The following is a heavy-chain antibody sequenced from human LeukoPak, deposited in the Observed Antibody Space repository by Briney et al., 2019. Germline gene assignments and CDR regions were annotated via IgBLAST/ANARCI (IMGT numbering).Heavy chain of an antibody. CDR2: INTGGDYI. V-gene: IGHV3-21*01. D-gene: IGHD3-10*01. J-gene: IGHJ4*02. CDR1: GFIFSSYS. Sequence: GGSLRLSCVASGFIFSSYSMYWVRQGPGKGLEWVSVINTGGDYIQSADSLKGRFTISRDSAKNSLYLQMSSLRAEDTAVYYCASGSLVRGVTSNYWGQGTLVTVSS. CDR3: ASGSLVRGVTSNY.